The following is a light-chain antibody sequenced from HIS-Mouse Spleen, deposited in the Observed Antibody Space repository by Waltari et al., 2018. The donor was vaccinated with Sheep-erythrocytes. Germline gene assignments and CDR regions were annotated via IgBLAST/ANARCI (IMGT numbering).Light chain of an antibody. Sequence: QSALTQPRSVSGSPGQSVTISCTGTSSDVGGYNYVSWYQQHPGKAPKLMIYDVSKRPSGVPDRFSGSKSGNTASLTISGPQAEDEADYYCCSYAGSYTFVVFGGGTKLTVV. V-gene: IGLV2-11*01. CDR2: DVS. J-gene: IGLJ2*01. CDR3: CSYAGSYTFVV. CDR1: SSDVGGYNY.